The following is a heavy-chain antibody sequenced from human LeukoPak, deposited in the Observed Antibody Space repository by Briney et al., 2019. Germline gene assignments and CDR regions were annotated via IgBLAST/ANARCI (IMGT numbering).Heavy chain of an antibody. CDR3: ATTDGPGLYFVY. CDR2: FDPEDGET. CDR1: GYTLTELS. V-gene: IGHV1-24*01. D-gene: IGHD5-24*01. Sequence: ASVKVSCKVSGYTLTELSMHWVRQAPGKGLEWMGGFDPEDGETIYAQKFQGRVTMTEDTSTDTADMELSSLRSEDTAVYYCATTDGPGLYFVYWGQGTLVTVSS. J-gene: IGHJ4*02.